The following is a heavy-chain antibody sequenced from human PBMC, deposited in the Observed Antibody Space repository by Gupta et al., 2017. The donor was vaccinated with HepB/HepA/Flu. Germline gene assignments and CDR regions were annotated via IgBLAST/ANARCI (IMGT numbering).Heavy chain of an antibody. J-gene: IGHJ4*02. V-gene: IGHV4-59*01. CDR3: ARVRSSSWTDFDY. Sequence: QVQLQESGPGLVKPSETLSLTCTVSGGSISSYYWSWIRQSPGKGLEWIGYIYYSGSTNYNPSLESRVTISVDTSKNQFSLKLSSVTAADTAVYYCARVRSSSWTDFDYWGQGTLVTVSS. CDR2: IYYSGST. D-gene: IGHD6-13*01. CDR1: GGSISSYY.